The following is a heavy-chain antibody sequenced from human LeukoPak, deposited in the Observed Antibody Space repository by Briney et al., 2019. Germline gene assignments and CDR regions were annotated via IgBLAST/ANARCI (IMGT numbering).Heavy chain of an antibody. J-gene: IGHJ5*02. CDR1: GYTLTELS. V-gene: IGHV1-2*02. CDR3: ARLTTLRYFDWLGGGDWFDP. CDR2: INPNSGGT. Sequence: ASVKVSCKVSGYTLTELSVHRVRQAPGQGLEWMGWINPNSGGTNYAQKFQGRVTMTRDTSISTAYMELSRLRSDDTAVYYCARLTTLRYFDWLGGGDWFDPWGQGTLVTVSS. D-gene: IGHD3-9*01.